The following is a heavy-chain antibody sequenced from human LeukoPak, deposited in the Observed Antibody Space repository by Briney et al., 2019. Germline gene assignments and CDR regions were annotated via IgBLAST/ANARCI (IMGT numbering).Heavy chain of an antibody. D-gene: IGHD6-19*01. CDR1: GFTFSSYW. CDR2: IWYDGSNK. Sequence: PGGSLRLSCAASGFTFSSYWMSWVRQAPGKGLEWVAVIWYDGSNKYYADSVKGRFTISRDNSKNTLYLQMNSLRAEDTAVYYCARETLGWAFDYWGQGTLVTVSS. CDR3: ARETLGWAFDY. V-gene: IGHV3-33*08. J-gene: IGHJ4*02.